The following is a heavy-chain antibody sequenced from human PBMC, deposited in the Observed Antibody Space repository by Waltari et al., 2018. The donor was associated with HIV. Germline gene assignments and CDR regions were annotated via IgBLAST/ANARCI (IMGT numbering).Heavy chain of an antibody. D-gene: IGHD3-9*01. J-gene: IGHJ4*02. Sequence: VQLVESGGGSIKTGGSLRLSCAGSGFSVRNHWMDGVRHGPGKGLVWVARINSEGSTRNYADAVKGRFVISRDNSRNTVYLQLNSVKVEDTAVYFCARASHYIEFSTFDGDYYFDLWGRGTRVAVSS. V-gene: IGHV3-74*01. CDR3: ARASHYIEFSTFDGDYYFDL. CDR2: INSEGSTR. CDR1: GFSVRNHW.